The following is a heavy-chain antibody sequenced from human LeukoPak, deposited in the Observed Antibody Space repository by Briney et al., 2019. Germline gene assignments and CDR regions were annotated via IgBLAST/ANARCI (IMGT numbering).Heavy chain of an antibody. D-gene: IGHD3-3*01. Sequence: SETLSLTCTVSGGSISSGDYYWSWIRQPPGKGLEWIGYIYYSGSTYYNPSLKSRVTISVDTSKNQFSLKLSSVTAADTAVYYCARAVGVLRFLPGHMDVWGKGTTVTVSS. CDR3: ARAVGVLRFLPGHMDV. CDR1: GGSISSGDYY. V-gene: IGHV4-30-4*08. J-gene: IGHJ6*03. CDR2: IYYSGST.